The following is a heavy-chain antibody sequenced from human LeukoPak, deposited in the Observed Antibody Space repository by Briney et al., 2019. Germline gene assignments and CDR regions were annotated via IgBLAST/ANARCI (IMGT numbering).Heavy chain of an antibody. CDR3: AKVHQYGSGSYPYYYYYYMDV. CDR1: GFTFSSYA. CDR2: ISGSGGST. Sequence: GGSLRLSCAASGFTFSSYAMSWVRQAPGKGLEWVSAISGSGGSTYYADSVKGRFTISRDNSKNTLYLQMNSLRAEDTAVYYCAKVHQYGSGSYPYYYYYYMDVWGKGTTVTISS. J-gene: IGHJ6*03. V-gene: IGHV3-23*01. D-gene: IGHD3-10*01.